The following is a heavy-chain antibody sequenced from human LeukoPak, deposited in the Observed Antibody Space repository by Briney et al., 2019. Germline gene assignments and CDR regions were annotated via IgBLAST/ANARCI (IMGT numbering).Heavy chain of an antibody. CDR1: GYSFTNYW. D-gene: IGHD3-9*01. J-gene: IGHJ4*02. CDR2: IYPGDSDT. V-gene: IGHV5-51*01. CDR3: ASGNDILTGYGY. Sequence: GESLKISCKSSGYSFTNYWIGLVRQMPGKRLEWMGIIYPGDSDTRYSPSFQGQVTISAHKSISTAYLQWSRLKASDTAMYYCASGNDILTGYGYWGQGTLVTVSS.